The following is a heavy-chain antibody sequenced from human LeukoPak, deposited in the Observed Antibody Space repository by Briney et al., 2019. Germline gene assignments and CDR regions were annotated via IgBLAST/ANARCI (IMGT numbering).Heavy chain of an antibody. J-gene: IGHJ6*02. CDR2: IYDSGST. CDR1: GGSIRSSYYY. CDR3: ARVQYYYGMDV. D-gene: IGHD1-1*01. Sequence: PSETLSLTCTVSGGSIRSSYYYWGWIRQPPGKGLEWIGSIYDSGSTYYNPSLKSRVTISVDTSKNQFSLKLSSVTAADTAVYYCARVQYYYGMDVWGQGTTVTVSS. V-gene: IGHV4-39*01.